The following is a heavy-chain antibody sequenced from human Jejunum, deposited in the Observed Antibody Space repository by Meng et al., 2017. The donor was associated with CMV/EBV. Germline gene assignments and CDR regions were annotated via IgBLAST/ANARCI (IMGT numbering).Heavy chain of an antibody. V-gene: IGHV3-21*01. CDR3: ASVPAGGGYYYGMDV. Sequence: FTFSSYSMNGVRQAPGKGLEWVSSISSSSSYIYYADSVKGRFTISRDNAKNSLYLQMNSLRAEDTAVYYCASVPAGGGYYYGMDVWGQGTTVTVSS. D-gene: IGHD2-2*01. CDR1: FTFSSYS. J-gene: IGHJ6*02. CDR2: ISSSSSYI.